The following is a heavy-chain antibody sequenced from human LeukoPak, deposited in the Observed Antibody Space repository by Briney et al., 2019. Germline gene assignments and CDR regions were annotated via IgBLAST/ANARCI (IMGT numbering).Heavy chain of an antibody. D-gene: IGHD3-10*01. CDR3: AKILASGSGSY. Sequence: GGSLRLSCTASGFNFSSYAMTWVRQAPGKGLDWVSTIRAGGGDTFYSDSVKGRFSISRDNSKNTLILQMDSLRADDTAIYYCAKILASGSGSYWGQGTLVLVSS. CDR1: GFNFSSYA. V-gene: IGHV3-23*01. CDR2: IRAGGGDT. J-gene: IGHJ4*02.